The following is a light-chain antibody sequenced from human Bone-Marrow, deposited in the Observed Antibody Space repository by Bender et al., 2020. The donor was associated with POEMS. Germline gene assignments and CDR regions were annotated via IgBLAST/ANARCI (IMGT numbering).Light chain of an antibody. Sequence: QSALTQPASVSGSPGQSITISCSGISSDVGGYNYVSWYQQHPGEAPKLIIYDVSNRASGVSNRFSASKSGNTASLTISGLQADDEADYFCSSFADTVALAGSTVVFGGGTKLTVL. CDR2: DVS. CDR3: SSFADTVALAGSTVV. CDR1: SSDVGGYNY. V-gene: IGLV2-14*03. J-gene: IGLJ2*01.